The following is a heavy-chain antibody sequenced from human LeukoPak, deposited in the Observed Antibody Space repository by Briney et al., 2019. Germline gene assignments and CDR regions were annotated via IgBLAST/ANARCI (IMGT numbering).Heavy chain of an antibody. V-gene: IGHV3-30-3*01. CDR2: ISYDGSNK. CDR3: ARDVTPRY. J-gene: IGHJ4*02. CDR1: GFTFSSYA. Sequence: PGGSLRLSCAASGFTFSSYAMHWVRQAPGKGLEWVAVISYDGSNKYYADSVKGRFTISRDNSKNTPYLQMNSLRAEDTAVYYCARDVTPRYWGQGTLVTVSS.